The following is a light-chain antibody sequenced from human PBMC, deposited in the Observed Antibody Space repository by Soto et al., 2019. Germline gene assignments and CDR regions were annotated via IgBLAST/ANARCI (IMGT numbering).Light chain of an antibody. J-gene: IGLJ1*01. Sequence: QSALTQPASVSGSPGQSITISCTGTSSDVGGYNYVSWYQQHPVKAPKLMMYDVTNRPSGVSDRFSGSKSGNTASLTISGLKAEDEADYYCSSYTSSSTTYVFGTGTKLTVL. CDR1: SSDVGGYNY. CDR3: SSYTSSSTTYV. V-gene: IGLV2-14*01. CDR2: DVT.